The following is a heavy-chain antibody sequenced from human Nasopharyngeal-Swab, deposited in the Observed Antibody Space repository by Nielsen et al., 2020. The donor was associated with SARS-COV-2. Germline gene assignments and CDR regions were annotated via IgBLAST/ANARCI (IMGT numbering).Heavy chain of an antibody. Sequence: VGSLRLSCVASGFTFSSCAMTWVRQAPGKGLQWLSTISGSGHRTYYADSVKGRFTISRDNSQNTLYLQMNSLRAEDTAVYYCAKDFRHNYDYWSGYFTNWGQGTLVTVSS. CDR3: AKDFRHNYDYWSGYFTN. D-gene: IGHD3-3*01. V-gene: IGHV3-23*01. CDR1: GFTFSSCA. CDR2: ISGSGHRT. J-gene: IGHJ4*02.